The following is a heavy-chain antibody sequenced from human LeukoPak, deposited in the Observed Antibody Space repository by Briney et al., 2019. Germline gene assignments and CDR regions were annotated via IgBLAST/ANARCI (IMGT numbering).Heavy chain of an antibody. V-gene: IGHV4-39*01. Sequence: SETLSLTCTVSGGSIRSSSYYWGWIRQPPGKGLEWIGIIYYSGTTYYNPSLKSRVTISVDTSENQFSLKLSSVTAADTAVYYCARLKDTSSDFDYWGQGTLVTVSS. D-gene: IGHD2-15*01. J-gene: IGHJ4*02. CDR2: IYYSGTT. CDR1: GGSIRSSSYY. CDR3: ARLKDTSSDFDY.